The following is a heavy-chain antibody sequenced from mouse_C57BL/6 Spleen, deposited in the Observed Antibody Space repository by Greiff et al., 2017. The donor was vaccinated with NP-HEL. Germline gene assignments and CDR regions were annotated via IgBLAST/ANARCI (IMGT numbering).Heavy chain of an antibody. CDR2: INPNNGGT. CDR3: AREQYYYGSSPFAY. CDR1: GYTFTDYN. J-gene: IGHJ3*01. D-gene: IGHD1-1*01. V-gene: IGHV1-22*01. Sequence: VQLQQSGPELVKPGASVKMSCKASGYTFTDYNMHWVKQSHGKSLEWIGYINPNNGGTSYNQKFKGKATLTVNKSSSTAYMELRSLTSEDSAVYYCAREQYYYGSSPFAYWGQGTLVTVSA.